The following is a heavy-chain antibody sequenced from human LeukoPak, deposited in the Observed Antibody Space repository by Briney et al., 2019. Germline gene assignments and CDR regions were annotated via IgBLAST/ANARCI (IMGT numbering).Heavy chain of an antibody. CDR2: ISSSSSYI. V-gene: IGHV3-21*01. CDR1: GFTFSSYS. CDR3: ARDPADYGDYVGLV. Sequence: GGSLRLSCAASGFTFSSYSMNWVRQAPGKGLEWVSSISSSSSYIYYADSVKGRFTISRDNAKNSLYLQMNSLRAEDTAVYYCARDPADYGDYVGLVWGQGTLVTVSS. D-gene: IGHD4-17*01. J-gene: IGHJ4*02.